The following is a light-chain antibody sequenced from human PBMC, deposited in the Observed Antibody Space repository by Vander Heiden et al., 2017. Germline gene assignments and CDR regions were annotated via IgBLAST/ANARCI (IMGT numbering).Light chain of an antibody. CDR2: QDS. J-gene: IGLJ2*01. V-gene: IGLV3-1*01. CDR3: QAWDSSTAVV. CDR1: KLGDKY. Sequence: SYELPQPPSVSVSPGQTASITCSGHKLGDKYACWYQQKPGQSPVLVIYQDSKRPSGIPERFSGSNSGNTATLTISGTQAMDEADYYCQAWDSSTAVVFGGGTKLTVL.